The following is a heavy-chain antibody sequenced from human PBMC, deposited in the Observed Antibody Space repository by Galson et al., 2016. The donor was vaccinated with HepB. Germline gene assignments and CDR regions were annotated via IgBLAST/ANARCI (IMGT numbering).Heavy chain of an antibody. CDR3: ARDREPETTMPIFDH. CDR2: IAGRSSTI. Sequence: SLRLSCAASGFIFSDYYMSWIRQAPGKGLEWISYIAGRSSTIYQPDSVKGRFTVARDNATNSLFLQMDSLRAEDTAVYFCARDREPETTMPIFDHWGQGVLVTVST. CDR1: GFIFSDYY. J-gene: IGHJ4*02. V-gene: IGHV3-11*01. D-gene: IGHD4-17*01.